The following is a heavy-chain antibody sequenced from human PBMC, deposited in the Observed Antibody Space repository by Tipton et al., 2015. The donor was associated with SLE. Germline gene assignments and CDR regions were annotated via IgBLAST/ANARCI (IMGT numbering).Heavy chain of an antibody. Sequence: GLVKPSETLSLPCAVSGDSISTYYWNWIRQSPGKGLEWIGNIYYVGGTNYNPSFKGRVTISVATSKNQFSLKLRSVTAADTAVYYCSRRGYNYWYFALWGRGALVTVSS. V-gene: IGHV4-59*01. D-gene: IGHD5-24*01. CDR2: IYYVGGT. CDR3: SRRGYNYWYFAL. J-gene: IGHJ2*01. CDR1: GDSISTYY.